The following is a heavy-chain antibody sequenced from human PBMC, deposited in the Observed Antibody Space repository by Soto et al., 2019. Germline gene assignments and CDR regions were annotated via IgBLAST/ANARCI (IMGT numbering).Heavy chain of an antibody. D-gene: IGHD5-18*01. J-gene: IGHJ4*02. Sequence: QVQPVQSGAEVKKPGASVKVSCKASGYTFTGYYMHWVRQAPGQGLEWMGWINPNSGGTNYAQKFQGRVTMTRDTSISTAYMELSRLRSDDTAVYYCARDRPRGYSYGYSDYWGQGTLVTVSS. V-gene: IGHV1-2*02. CDR1: GYTFTGYY. CDR2: INPNSGGT. CDR3: ARDRPRGYSYGYSDY.